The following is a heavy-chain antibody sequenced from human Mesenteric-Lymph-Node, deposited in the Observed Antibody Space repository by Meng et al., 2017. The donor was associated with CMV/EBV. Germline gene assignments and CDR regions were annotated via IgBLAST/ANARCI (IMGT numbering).Heavy chain of an antibody. Sequence: GESLKISCAASGFTFSSYSMNWVRQAPGKGLEWVSSISSSSSYIYYADSVKGRFTISRDNAKNSLYLQMNSLRAEDTAVYYCARDSSKWLGSYFDYWGQGTLVTVSS. CDR1: GFTFSSYS. J-gene: IGHJ4*02. CDR3: ARDSSKWLGSYFDY. D-gene: IGHD6-19*01. V-gene: IGHV3-21*01. CDR2: ISSSSSYI.